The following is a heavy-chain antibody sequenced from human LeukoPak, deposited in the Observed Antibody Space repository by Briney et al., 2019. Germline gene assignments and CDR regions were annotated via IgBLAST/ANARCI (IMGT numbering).Heavy chain of an antibody. CDR3: TTYSGSSLDAFDI. CDR2: IRSKAYGGTT. D-gene: IGHD1-26*01. V-gene: IGHV3-49*04. CDR1: GFTFSSYA. J-gene: IGHJ3*02. Sequence: GGSLRLSCAASGFTFSSYAMSWARQAPGKGLEWVGFIRSKAYGGTTEYAASVKGRFTISRDDSKSIAYLQMNSLKTEDTAVYYCTTYSGSSLDAFDIWGQGTMVTVSS.